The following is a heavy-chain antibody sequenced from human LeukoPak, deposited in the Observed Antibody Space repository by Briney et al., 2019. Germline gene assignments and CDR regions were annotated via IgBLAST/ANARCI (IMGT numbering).Heavy chain of an antibody. J-gene: IGHJ5*02. V-gene: IGHV4-34*01. CDR3: ARGIRGYCSGGSCYISSRPKSNWFDP. Sequence: SETLSLTCTVSGGSISSYYWSWIRQPPGKGLEWIGEISHSGSTNYNPSLKSRVTISVDTSKNQFSLKLSSVTAADTAVYYCARGIRGYCSGGSCYISSRPKSNWFDPWGQGTLVTVSS. CDR2: ISHSGST. D-gene: IGHD2-15*01. CDR1: GGSISSYY.